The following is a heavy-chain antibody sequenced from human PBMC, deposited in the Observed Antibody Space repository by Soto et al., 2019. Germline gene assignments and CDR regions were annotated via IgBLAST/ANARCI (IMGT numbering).Heavy chain of an antibody. CDR3: ARSEATALDY. CDR2: THHSGRT. CDR1: GVSMSSSNW. D-gene: IGHD1-26*01. J-gene: IGHJ4*02. V-gene: IGHV4-4*02. Sequence: PSETLSLTCIVSGVSMSSSNWLNWVRQPPGKGLEWIGETHHSGRTNYNPSLKSRVIISVDESKNHFSLKLSSVTAADTAVYYCARSEATALDYWGQGTLVTVSS.